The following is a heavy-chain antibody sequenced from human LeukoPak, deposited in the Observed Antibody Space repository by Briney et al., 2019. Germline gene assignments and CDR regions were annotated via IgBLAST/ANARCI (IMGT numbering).Heavy chain of an antibody. CDR2: IFYSGST. CDR1: GGSISTSNYY. CDR3: ARGGITIFGVVNPPDV. D-gene: IGHD3-3*01. V-gene: IGHV4-39*07. J-gene: IGHJ6*04. Sequence: SETLSLTCTVSGGSISTSNYYWGWIRQPPGKGLEWVGNIFYSGSTYYSPSLRSRVTISLDTSRNQFSLKLNSVTAADTALYYCARGGITIFGVVNPPDVWGKGTTVTVSS.